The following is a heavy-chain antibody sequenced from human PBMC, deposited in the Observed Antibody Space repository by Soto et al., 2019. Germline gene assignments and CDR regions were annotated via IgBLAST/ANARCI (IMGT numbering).Heavy chain of an antibody. D-gene: IGHD3-22*01. V-gene: IGHV3-7*01. Sequence: GGSLRLSCAASGFTFSSYWMSWVRQAPGKGLEWVANIKQDGSEKYYVDSVKGRFTISRDNAKNSLYLQMNSLRAEDTAVYYCARDHHTYYYDSSGYQPHPDFDYWGQGTLVTVSS. CDR3: ARDHHTYYYDSSGYQPHPDFDY. J-gene: IGHJ4*02. CDR1: GFTFSSYW. CDR2: IKQDGSEK.